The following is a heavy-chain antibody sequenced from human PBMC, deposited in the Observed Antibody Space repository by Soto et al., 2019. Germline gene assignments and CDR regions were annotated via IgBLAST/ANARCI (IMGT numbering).Heavy chain of an antibody. CDR3: ARSVEGHFDY. Sequence: EVQLVESGGDLVQREGSLRLSCVASGFTFSVYSMNWVRQAPGKGLEWFSYITSDTKTIKYADSVKGRFPISRDNAKNSVYLQMNSLRDEDTAVYYCARSVEGHFDYWGQGTVVTVSS. CDR1: GFTFSVYS. J-gene: IGHJ4*02. CDR2: ITSDTKTI. D-gene: IGHD6-19*01. V-gene: IGHV3-48*02.